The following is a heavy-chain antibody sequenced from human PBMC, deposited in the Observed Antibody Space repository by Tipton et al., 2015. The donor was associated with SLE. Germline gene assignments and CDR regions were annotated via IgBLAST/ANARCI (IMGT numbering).Heavy chain of an antibody. CDR3: ARDSTYYDFCSGPPWFDP. J-gene: IGHJ5*02. CDR1: SGSISSYY. CDR2: IYYSGST. V-gene: IGHV4-59*01. D-gene: IGHD3-3*01. Sequence: TLSLTCTVSSGSISSYYWSWIRQPPGKGLEWIGDIYYSGSTNDNPSLKSRVTISVDTSKNQFSLKLSSVTAAVTAVYYCARDSTYYDFCSGPPWFDPWGQRTLVTVSS.